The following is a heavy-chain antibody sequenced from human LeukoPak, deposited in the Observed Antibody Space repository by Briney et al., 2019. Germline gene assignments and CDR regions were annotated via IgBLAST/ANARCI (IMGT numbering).Heavy chain of an antibody. D-gene: IGHD2-2*01. CDR3: AISLEGYCSSTSRYRFQH. Sequence: ASVKVSCKASGYTFNNHYMYWVRQAPGQGLEWMGIINPSGGSTSYAQKFQGRVTMTRDTSTSTVYMELSSLRSEDTAVYYCAISLEGYCSSTSRYRFQHWGQGTLVTVSS. J-gene: IGHJ1*01. V-gene: IGHV1-46*02. CDR1: GYTFNNHY. CDR2: INPSGGST.